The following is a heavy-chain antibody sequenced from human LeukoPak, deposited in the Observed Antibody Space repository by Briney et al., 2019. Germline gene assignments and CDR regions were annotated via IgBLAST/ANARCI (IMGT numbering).Heavy chain of an antibody. V-gene: IGHV3-74*01. CDR2: INTDGSST. CDR3: ARDRTSWSDALDV. J-gene: IGHJ3*01. CDR1: GFTFSSYW. Sequence: GGSLRLSCAASGFTFSSYWMHWVRHAPGKGLVWVSRINTDGSSTSYADSVKGRFTISRDNSKNTLYLQMNSLRAEDTAVYYCARDRTSWSDALDVWGLGTLVTVSS. D-gene: IGHD1-14*01.